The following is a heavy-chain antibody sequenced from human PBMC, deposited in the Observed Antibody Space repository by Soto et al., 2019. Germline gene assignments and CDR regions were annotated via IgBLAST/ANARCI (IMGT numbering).Heavy chain of an antibody. CDR3: ASSNGGGNRQVVY. J-gene: IGHJ4*02. D-gene: IGHD2-15*01. CDR1: GDSMSGYY. Sequence: QVQLQESGPGVVKPSETLSLSCTVSGDSMSGYYWSWIRQPPGKGLEWIGYICSSGSTNYNPSLRSRVTISEDTSKNQFSLELISVTAADTAVYFCASSNGGGNRQVVYWGQGTLVTVSS. CDR2: ICSSGST. V-gene: IGHV4-59*01.